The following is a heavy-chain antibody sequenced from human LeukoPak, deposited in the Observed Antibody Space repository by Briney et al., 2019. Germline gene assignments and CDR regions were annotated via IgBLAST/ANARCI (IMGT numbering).Heavy chain of an antibody. V-gene: IGHV4-39*01. CDR3: ARHDCPNWFDP. CDR2: IYYSGST. CDR1: GGSISSSSYY. Sequence: PSETLSLTCTVSGGSISSSSYYWGWIRQPPGKGLEWIGSIYYSGSTYYNPSLMSRVTISVDTSKNQFSLKLSSVTAADTAVYYCARHDCPNWFDPWGQGTLVTVSS. J-gene: IGHJ5*02. D-gene: IGHD2-21*02.